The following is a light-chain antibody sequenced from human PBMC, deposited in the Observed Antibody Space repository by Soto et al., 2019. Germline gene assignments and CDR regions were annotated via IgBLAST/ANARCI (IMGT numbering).Light chain of an antibody. J-gene: IGLJ1*01. V-gene: IGLV2-14*03. CDR2: DVS. CDR3: SSYTTSNTRQIV. Sequence: SALTQPASLSGAPGQSITISCTGTSNDVGGYNYVSWYQHHPGKAPKLMIFDVSNRPSGVSNRFSGSKSGNTASLTISGLQPEDEADYYCSSYTTSNTRQIVFGTGTKVTVL. CDR1: SNDVGGYNY.